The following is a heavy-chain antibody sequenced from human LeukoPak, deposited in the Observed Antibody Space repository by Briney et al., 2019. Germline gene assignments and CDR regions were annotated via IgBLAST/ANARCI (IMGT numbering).Heavy chain of an antibody. Sequence: PSETLSLTCAVYGGSFSGYYLSWIRQPPGKGLEWIGEINHSGSTNYNPSLKSRVTISVDTSKNQFSLKLSSVTAADTAVYYCARARRLLLAVLDYWGQGTLVTVSS. CDR2: INHSGST. V-gene: IGHV4-34*01. CDR3: ARARRLLLAVLDY. D-gene: IGHD3-22*01. CDR1: GGSFSGYY. J-gene: IGHJ4*02.